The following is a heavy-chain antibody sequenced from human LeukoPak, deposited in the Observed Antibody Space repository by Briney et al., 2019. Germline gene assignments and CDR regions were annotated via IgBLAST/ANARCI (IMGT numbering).Heavy chain of an antibody. CDR2: IYYSGNT. Sequence: SETLSLTCTVSGDSISSYFWNWIRQPPGKGLEWIGYIYYSGNTNYNPSLKSRITMSVDTSKNQFSLKLSSVTAADTAVYYCARGASGEGYWGQGTLVTVSS. CDR3: ARGASGEGY. CDR1: GDSISSYF. D-gene: IGHD3-10*01. V-gene: IGHV4-59*08. J-gene: IGHJ4*02.